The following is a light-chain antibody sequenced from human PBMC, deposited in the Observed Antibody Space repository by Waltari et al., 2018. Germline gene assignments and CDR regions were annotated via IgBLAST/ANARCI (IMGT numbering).Light chain of an antibody. Sequence: EIVLTQSPGTLSLSPGARATLSCRASQSVRSSYLAWSQQKPGQPPSLLIYGASSRATGVPDRFSGSVSGTDFTLAISRLEPEDFAVYYCQQYGISPGTFGQGTKLEIK. CDR1: QSVRSSY. J-gene: IGKJ2*01. CDR3: QQYGISPGT. CDR2: GAS. V-gene: IGKV3-20*01.